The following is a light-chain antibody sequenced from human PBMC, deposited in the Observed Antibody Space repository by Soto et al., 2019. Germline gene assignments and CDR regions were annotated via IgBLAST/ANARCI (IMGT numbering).Light chain of an antibody. CDR1: SSNIGSNY. V-gene: IGLV1-47*01. CDR2: RNN. J-gene: IGLJ2*01. Sequence: QSVLTQPPSASGTPGQRVTISCSGSSSNIGSNYVYWYQQLPGTAPKLLIYRNNQRPSGVPDRFSGSKSGTSASLAISGLRSEGEAYYYCAAWDDSLSGLVVFGGGTKLTVL. CDR3: AAWDDSLSGLVV.